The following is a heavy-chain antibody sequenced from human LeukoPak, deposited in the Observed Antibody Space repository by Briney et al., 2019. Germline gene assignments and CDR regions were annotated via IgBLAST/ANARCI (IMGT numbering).Heavy chain of an antibody. CDR2: ISWNSGSI. D-gene: IGHD6-19*01. V-gene: IGHV3-9*01. Sequence: PGGSLRLSCAASGFTFDDYAMHWVRQAPGRGLEGVSGISWNSGSIGYADSVKGRFTISRDNAKNSLYLQMNSLRAEDTALYYCAKDNRAGFYYYYGMDVWGQGTTVTVSS. J-gene: IGHJ6*02. CDR1: GFTFDDYA. CDR3: AKDNRAGFYYYYGMDV.